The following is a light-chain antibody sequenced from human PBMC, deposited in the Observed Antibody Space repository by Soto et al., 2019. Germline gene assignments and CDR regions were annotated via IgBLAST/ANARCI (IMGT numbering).Light chain of an antibody. CDR3: QQYXSSPGT. V-gene: IGKV3-20*01. Sequence: EIVLTQSPGTLSLSPGERATLSCRASQSVSSSYLAWYQQKPGQAPRLLIYGASSRATGIPDRFSGSGSGXXXXLTISRLEPEDFAVYYCQQYXSSPGTFGPGTK. CDR1: QSVSSSY. CDR2: GAS. J-gene: IGKJ1*01.